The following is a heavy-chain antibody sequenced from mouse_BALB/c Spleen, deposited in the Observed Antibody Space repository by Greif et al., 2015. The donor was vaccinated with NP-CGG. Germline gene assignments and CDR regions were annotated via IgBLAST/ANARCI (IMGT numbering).Heavy chain of an antibody. Sequence: VKLVESGPGLVAPSQSLSITCTVSGFSLTSYGVHWVRQPPGKGLEWLGVIWAGGSTNYNSALMSRLSISKDNSKSQVFLKMNSLQTDDTAMYYCARDSNYYGSSYGYFDVWGAGTTVTVSS. CDR3: ARDSNYYGSSYGYFDV. CDR1: GFSLTSYG. D-gene: IGHD1-1*01. CDR2: IWAGGST. V-gene: IGHV2-9*02. J-gene: IGHJ1*01.